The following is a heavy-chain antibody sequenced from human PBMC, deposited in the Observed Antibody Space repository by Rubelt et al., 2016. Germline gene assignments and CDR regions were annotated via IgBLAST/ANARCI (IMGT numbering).Heavy chain of an antibody. V-gene: IGHV3-33*01. CDR3: ARPVRGSGNYGLDV. CDR1: GFIFRSYG. D-gene: IGHD3-10*01. Sequence: QVQLVESGGGVVQPGRSLRLSCAASGFIFRSYGMYWVRQAPGKGLEWVAGIWHDGSKKYYSESVKGRFTISRDNAKNSLYLQMDSLRVDDTAVYYGARPVRGSGNYGLDVWGQGTPVTVSS. CDR2: IWHDGSKK. J-gene: IGHJ6*02.